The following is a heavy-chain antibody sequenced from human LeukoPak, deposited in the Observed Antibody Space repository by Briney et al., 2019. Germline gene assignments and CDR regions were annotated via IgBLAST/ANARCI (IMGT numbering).Heavy chain of an antibody. D-gene: IGHD1-14*01. Sequence: GGSLRLSCAASGFTFSSYSMNWVRQAPGKGLEWVSSISSSSSYIYYADSVKGRFTISRDNSKNTLYLQMNSLRAEDTAVYYCAKPARTDAFDIWGQGTMITVSS. CDR2: ISSSSSYI. CDR1: GFTFSSYS. J-gene: IGHJ3*02. CDR3: AKPARTDAFDI. V-gene: IGHV3-21*04.